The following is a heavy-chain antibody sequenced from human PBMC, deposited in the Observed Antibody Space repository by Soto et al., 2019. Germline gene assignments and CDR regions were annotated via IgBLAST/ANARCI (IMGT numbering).Heavy chain of an antibody. Sequence: GGSLRLSCPASGFTFSDSWMTWVRQAPGKGLEWVARIKPDESEKKYADSVKGRFSISRDNAKNSMYLQMDSLRGEDTAVYYCVRGGSNYASWGQGTLVTVSS. CDR2: IKPDESEK. V-gene: IGHV3-7*01. CDR3: VRGGSNYAS. D-gene: IGHD4-4*01. CDR1: GFTFSDSW. J-gene: IGHJ5*02.